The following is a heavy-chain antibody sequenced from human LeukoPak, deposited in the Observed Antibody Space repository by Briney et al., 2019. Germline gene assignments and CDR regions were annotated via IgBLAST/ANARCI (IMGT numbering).Heavy chain of an antibody. CDR3: AVSRRLGSNRALFDG. CDR2: IYYSGST. Sequence: SETLSLTCTASGGTISSYYWSWIRQPPGKGLEWIGYIYYSGSTNYNPSLKSRVTISVDTSKNQFSLQMDTVTSADTAVYYCAVSRRLGSNRALFDGWGQGTLVTVPS. CDR1: GGTISSYY. D-gene: IGHD1-26*01. V-gene: IGHV4-59*01. J-gene: IGHJ4*02.